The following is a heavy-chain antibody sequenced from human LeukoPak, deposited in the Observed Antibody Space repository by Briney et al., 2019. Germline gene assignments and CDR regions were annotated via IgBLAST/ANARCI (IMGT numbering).Heavy chain of an antibody. D-gene: IGHD1-26*01. CDR1: GFSFSDYY. CDR3: ARDRGIVGTTGYYYMDV. J-gene: IGHJ6*03. Sequence: GGSLRLSCVASGFSFSDYYMSWIRQAPGKGLEWVSYIGSTIYYADSVKGRFTISRDNAKNSLYLQMDSLRAEDTAVYYCARDRGIVGTTGYYYMDVWGKGTTVTVSS. V-gene: IGHV3-11*04. CDR2: IGSTI.